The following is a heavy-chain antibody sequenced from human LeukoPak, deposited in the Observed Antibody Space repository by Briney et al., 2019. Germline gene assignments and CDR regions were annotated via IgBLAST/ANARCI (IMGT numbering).Heavy chain of an antibody. Sequence: SETLSLTCAVSGGSISSSNWWSLVRQAPVKVLEISGEIYHRGSTNYNPSLNSRVTISVDKSKKQFSLKLSSVTAADTAVYYCATVTVVVPAAIRYFDLWGRGTLVTVSS. J-gene: IGHJ2*01. V-gene: IGHV4-4*02. CDR3: ATVTVVVPAAIRYFDL. CDR2: IYHRGST. D-gene: IGHD2-2*01. CDR1: GGSISSSNW.